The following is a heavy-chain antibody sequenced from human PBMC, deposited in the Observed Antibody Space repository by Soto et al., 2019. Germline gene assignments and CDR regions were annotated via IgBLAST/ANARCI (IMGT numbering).Heavy chain of an antibody. V-gene: IGHV4-34*01. CDR3: ALSSIAAKGRWFDP. J-gene: IGHJ5*02. CDR1: GGSFSGYY. Sequence: PSETLSLTCAVYGGSFSGYYWSWIRQPPGKGLEWIGEINHSGSTNYNPSLKSRVTISVDTSKNQFSLKLSSVTAADTAVYYCALSSIAAKGRWFDPWGQGTLVTVSS. CDR2: INHSGST. D-gene: IGHD6-6*01.